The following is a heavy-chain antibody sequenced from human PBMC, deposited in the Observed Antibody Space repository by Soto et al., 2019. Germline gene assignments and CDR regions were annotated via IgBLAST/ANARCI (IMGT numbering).Heavy chain of an antibody. D-gene: IGHD3-3*01. CDR1: GGSISSGDYY. V-gene: IGHV4-30-4*01. CDR3: ARAKKSDDFWSGYPRLGFDP. J-gene: IGHJ5*02. CDR2: IYYSGST. Sequence: PSETLSLTCTVSGGSISSGDYYWSWIRQPPGKGLEWIGYIYYSGSTYYNPSLKSRVTISVDTSKNQFSLKLSSVTAADTAVYYCARAKKSDDFWSGYPRLGFDPWGQGTLVTVSS.